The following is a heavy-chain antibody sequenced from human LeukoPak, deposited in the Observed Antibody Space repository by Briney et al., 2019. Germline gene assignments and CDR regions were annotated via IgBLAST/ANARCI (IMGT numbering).Heavy chain of an antibody. D-gene: IGHD3-16*02. Sequence: GGSLRLSCAASGFTFSNYEMNWVRQAPGKGLEWVSAISGSGGSTYYADSVKGRFTISRDNSKNTLYLQMNSLRAEDTAVYYCARHSLGGVIGRYWGQGTLVTVSS. CDR2: ISGSGGST. J-gene: IGHJ4*02. CDR1: GFTFSNYE. V-gene: IGHV3-23*01. CDR3: ARHSLGGVIGRY.